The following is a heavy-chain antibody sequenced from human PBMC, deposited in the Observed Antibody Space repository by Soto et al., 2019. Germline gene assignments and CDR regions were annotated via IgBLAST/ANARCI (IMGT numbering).Heavy chain of an antibody. D-gene: IGHD3-3*01. CDR2: IYYSGST. J-gene: IGHJ5*02. V-gene: IGHV4-31*03. Sequence: SETLSLTCTVSGGSISSGGYYWSWIRQHPGKGLEWIGYIYYSGSTYYNPSLKSRVTISVDTSKNQFSLKLSSVTAADTAVYYCARGGGRTIFGVVIISSWFDPWGQGTLVTVSS. CDR1: GGSISSGGYY. CDR3: ARGGGRTIFGVVIISSWFDP.